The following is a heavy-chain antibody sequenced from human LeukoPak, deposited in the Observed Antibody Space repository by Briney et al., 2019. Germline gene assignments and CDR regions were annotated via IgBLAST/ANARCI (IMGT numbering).Heavy chain of an antibody. D-gene: IGHD3-16*02. J-gene: IGHJ4*02. CDR3: ARRGELSFLV. CDR1: GGSISSYY. CDR2: ISTSEST. V-gene: IGHV4-4*07. Sequence: KTSVTLSLTCTVSGGSISSYYWTWIRQPAGKGLEWIGRISTSESTNYNPSLKSRVTMSVDTSKNQFSLKLSSVTAADTAVYYCARRGELSFLVWGQGTLVTVSS.